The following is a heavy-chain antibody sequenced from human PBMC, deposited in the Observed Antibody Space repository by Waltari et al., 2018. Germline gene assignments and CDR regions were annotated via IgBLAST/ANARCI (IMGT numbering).Heavy chain of an antibody. D-gene: IGHD1-26*01. Sequence: EVQLVESGGGLVQPGGSLRLSCAASGFTFSSYSMNWVRQATGKGLEWVSYISSSSSTIYYADSVKGRFTISRDNAKNSLYLQMNSLRAEDTAVFYCAMLSGSYSNYYYGMDVWGQGTTVTVSS. J-gene: IGHJ6*02. V-gene: IGHV3-48*01. CDR3: AMLSGSYSNYYYGMDV. CDR1: GFTFSSYS. CDR2: ISSSSSTI.